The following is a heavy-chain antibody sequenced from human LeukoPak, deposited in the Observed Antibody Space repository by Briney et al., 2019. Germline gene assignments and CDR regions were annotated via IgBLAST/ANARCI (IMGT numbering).Heavy chain of an antibody. CDR1: EFTFSSYG. D-gene: IGHD1-26*01. CDR3: ARDSSGYSPFYYMDV. Sequence: GGSLRLSCAASEFTFSSYGVHWVRQAPGKGLEWVAVISYDGANERYADSVKGRFTISRDNSKNTLYLQMNSLRAEDTAIYYCARDSSGYSPFYYMDVWGKGTTVTVSS. CDR2: ISYDGANE. V-gene: IGHV3-30*04. J-gene: IGHJ6*03.